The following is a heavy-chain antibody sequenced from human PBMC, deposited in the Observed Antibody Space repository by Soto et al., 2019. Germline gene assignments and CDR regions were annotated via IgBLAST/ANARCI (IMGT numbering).Heavy chain of an antibody. CDR1: GFSLSTSGVA. V-gene: IGHV2-5*02. Sequence: QITLKESGPTLVKPTQTLTLTCTFSGFSLSTSGVAVGWIRQPPGKALEWLALIYWDDDKRYNSSLRSRLTITRDTSKNQVVLIMTNMDPVDTAIYYCARGRHSGSAPFDSWGQGTLVTVSS. CDR2: IYWDDDK. D-gene: IGHD1-26*01. J-gene: IGHJ4*02. CDR3: ARGRHSGSAPFDS.